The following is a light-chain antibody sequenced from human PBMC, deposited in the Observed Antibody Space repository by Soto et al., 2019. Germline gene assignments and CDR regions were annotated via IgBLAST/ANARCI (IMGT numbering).Light chain of an antibody. V-gene: IGKV1-5*01. Sequence: DIQMTQSPSTLSASVGDRVTITCRASQSISRDLAWYQQKSGKAPNLLIFDASRLESGVPSRFSGSGSGTEFTLTISSLQPDDLETFYCQQYETFHRKFGQGTKADI. CDR3: QQYETFHRK. CDR2: DAS. J-gene: IGKJ1*01. CDR1: QSISRD.